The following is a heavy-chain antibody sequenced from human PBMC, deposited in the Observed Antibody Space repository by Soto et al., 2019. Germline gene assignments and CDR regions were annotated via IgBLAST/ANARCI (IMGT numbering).Heavy chain of an antibody. J-gene: IGHJ6*02. CDR2: ISPGGGGA. CDR3: AKDLEQLTWGLHRDGLDV. V-gene: IGHV3-23*01. Sequence: EVYLLESGGDLVQPGGPRDFPGEASGFGFDSLVMIWFGQAPGKGWGGVSSISPGGGGANYEDSVKGRFTISRDNSKKTLSLQMNSLRAEDTAVYYCAKDLEQLTWGLHRDGLDVWGQGTTVTVSS. CDR1: GFGFDSLV. D-gene: IGHD1-1*01.